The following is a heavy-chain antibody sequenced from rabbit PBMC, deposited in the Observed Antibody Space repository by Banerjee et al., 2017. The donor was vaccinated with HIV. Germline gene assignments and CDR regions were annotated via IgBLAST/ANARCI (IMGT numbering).Heavy chain of an antibody. Sequence: QEQLKESGGGLVKPGGTLTLTCTASGSDISSYSMCWVRQAPGKGLELIACIYAGSSGSTYYASWAKGRFTISRSTSLNTVDLKMTSLTAADTATYFCAREAGYAAYFNLWGPGTLVTVS. V-gene: IGHV1S43*01. CDR1: GSDISSYS. CDR3: AREAGYAAYFNL. D-gene: IGHD6-1*01. J-gene: IGHJ4*01. CDR2: IYAGSSGST.